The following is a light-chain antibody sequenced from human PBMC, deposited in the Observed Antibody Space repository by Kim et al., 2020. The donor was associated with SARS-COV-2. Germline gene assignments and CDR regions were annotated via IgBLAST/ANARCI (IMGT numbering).Light chain of an antibody. Sequence: GDRVTITWQESEDVSDYFNWYHQKPGEAPKVLIRDAANLESGVPSRFSRGGYGTEFSLTISSVQPEDMGTYYCQQYDAPPFTFGQGTRLEIK. CDR2: DAA. CDR1: EDVSDY. J-gene: IGKJ5*01. CDR3: QQYDAPPFT. V-gene: IGKV1-33*01.